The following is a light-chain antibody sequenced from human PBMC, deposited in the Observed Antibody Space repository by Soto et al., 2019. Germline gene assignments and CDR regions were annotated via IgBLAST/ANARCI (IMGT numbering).Light chain of an antibody. CDR1: QSISSW. CDR2: KAS. Sequence: DIQMTQYPSTLSASVGGRVIITCRASQSISSWLAWYQQKPGKAPKLLISKASNLESGVPSRFSGSGSGTKFPLTVIRLQPDDFATYYCQQNYIYWTFGRGTKVDIK. CDR3: QQNYIYWT. J-gene: IGKJ1*01. V-gene: IGKV1-5*03.